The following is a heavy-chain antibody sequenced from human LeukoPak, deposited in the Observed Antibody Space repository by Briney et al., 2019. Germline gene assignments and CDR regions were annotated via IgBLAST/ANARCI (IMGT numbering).Heavy chain of an antibody. CDR1: GFTFSDAW. J-gene: IGHJ2*01. CDR3: TTNQSPGDHHLRMNWYFAL. D-gene: IGHD3-16*01. Sequence: GGSLRLSCAAPGFTFSDAWMSWVRQAPGKGLEWVGRIKSKTDGGTTDFAAPVKGRFTISRDDSKNTLYLQMNSLTTEDTAVYYCTTNQSPGDHHLRMNWYFALWGRGTLVTVSP. CDR2: IKSKTDGGTT. V-gene: IGHV3-15*01.